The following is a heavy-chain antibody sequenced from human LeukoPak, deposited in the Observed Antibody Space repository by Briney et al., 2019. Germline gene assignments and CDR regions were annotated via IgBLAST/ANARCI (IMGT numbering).Heavy chain of an antibody. Sequence: ASVTVSCTASGYTFTSYYMHWVRQAPGQGLEWVGIINPSDGDTSYPQKFQGRVTMTRDTSTSTVYMELSSLRSEDTAVYYCARDQDIVATKGIAVAGTGCFDPWGQGTLVAVSS. D-gene: IGHD5-12*01. CDR3: ARDQDIVATKGIAVAGTGCFDP. CDR2: INPSDGDT. J-gene: IGHJ5*02. CDR1: GYTFTSYY. V-gene: IGHV1-46*01.